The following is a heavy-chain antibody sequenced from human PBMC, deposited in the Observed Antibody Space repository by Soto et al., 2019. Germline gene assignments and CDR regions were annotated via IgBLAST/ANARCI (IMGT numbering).Heavy chain of an antibody. J-gene: IGHJ5*02. Sequence: GPTLVNPTQTLTLTCTFSGFSLSTSGGGVGWIRQPPGKALEWLALIYWDDDKRYSPSLKSRLTITKDTSKNQVVLTMTNMDPVDTATYYCAHKAKTNYDFWSGYYTDVWFDPWGQ. CDR3: AHKAKTNYDFWSGYYTDVWFDP. CDR2: IYWDDDK. CDR1: GFSLSTSGGG. D-gene: IGHD3-3*01. V-gene: IGHV2-5*02.